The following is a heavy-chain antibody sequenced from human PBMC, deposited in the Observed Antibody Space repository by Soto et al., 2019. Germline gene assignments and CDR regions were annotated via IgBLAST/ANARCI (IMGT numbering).Heavy chain of an antibody. V-gene: IGHV3-30-3*01. CDR1: GFTFSSHA. Sequence: QVQLVESGGGVVQPGRSLTLSCAVSGFTFSSHAMHWVRQAPGKGLEWVALISSDGSNKYYADSVKGRFTTSRDNSKNTMYLQMNSLRVQDTAAYYCARDDEGGSDCDLGYWGQGALVTVST. CDR3: ARDDEGGSDCDLGY. J-gene: IGHJ4*02. CDR2: ISSDGSNK. D-gene: IGHD1-26*01.